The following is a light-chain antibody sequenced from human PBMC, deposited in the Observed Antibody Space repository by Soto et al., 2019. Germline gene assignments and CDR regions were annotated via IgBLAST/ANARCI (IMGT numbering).Light chain of an antibody. J-gene: IGKJ1*01. Sequence: EIVLTQSPGTLSLSPGERATLSCRASQSVSTSYLAWYQQTPGQAPRLLIYASSSRATGIPDRFSGSGSGTDFTLTISRLEPEDFAVYYCQQYAISPGTFGQGTKVDIK. CDR2: ASS. CDR3: QQYAISPGT. V-gene: IGKV3-20*01. CDR1: QSVSTSY.